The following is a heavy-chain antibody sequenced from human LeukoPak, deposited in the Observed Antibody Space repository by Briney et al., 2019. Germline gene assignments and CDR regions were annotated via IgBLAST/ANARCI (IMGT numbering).Heavy chain of an antibody. Sequence: SETLSLTCAVYGGSFSGYYWSWIRQPPGKGLEWIGEINHSGSTNYNPSLKSRFTISVDTSKNQFSLKLSSVTAADTAVYYCARCRYSSGWYRSYFDYWGQGTLVTVSS. CDR1: GGSFSGYY. CDR3: ARCRYSSGWYRSYFDY. CDR2: INHSGST. D-gene: IGHD6-19*01. V-gene: IGHV4-34*01. J-gene: IGHJ4*02.